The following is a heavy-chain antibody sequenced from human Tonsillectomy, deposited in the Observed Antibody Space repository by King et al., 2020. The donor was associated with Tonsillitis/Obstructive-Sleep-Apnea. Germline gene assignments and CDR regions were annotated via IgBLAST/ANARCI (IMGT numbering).Heavy chain of an antibody. V-gene: IGHV3-23*04. CDR1: GFTFSSYA. D-gene: IGHD2-2*01. J-gene: IGHJ4*02. Sequence: QLVQSGGGLVQPGGSLRLSCAASGFTFSSYAMSWVRQAPGKGLEWVSAISGSGGSTYYAYSVKGRFTISRDNSKNTLYLQMNSLRAEDTAVYYCAKDPLWDIVVVPAASISYWGQGTLVTVSS. CDR2: ISGSGGST. CDR3: AKDPLWDIVVVPAASISY.